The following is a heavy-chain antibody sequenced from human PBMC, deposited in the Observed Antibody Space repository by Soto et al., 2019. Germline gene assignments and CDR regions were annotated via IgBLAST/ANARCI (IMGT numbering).Heavy chain of an antibody. CDR2: INHSGGT. V-gene: IGHV4-34*01. CDR3: ARVRYQLPSSVVWFDP. Sequence: SETLSLTGAAYGGSFSGYYWSWIRQPPGKGLEWIGEINHSGGTNYNPSLKIRVTISTDTSKGHFSLKLTSVTAADTAVYYCARVRYQLPSSVVWFDPWGQGTLFTVSS. D-gene: IGHD2-2*01. CDR1: GGSFSGYY. J-gene: IGHJ5*02.